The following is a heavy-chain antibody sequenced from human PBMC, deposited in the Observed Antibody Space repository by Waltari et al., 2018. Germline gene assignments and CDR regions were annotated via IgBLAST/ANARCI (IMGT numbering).Heavy chain of an antibody. D-gene: IGHD6-13*01. CDR1: GYSLSSYW. Sequence: EVQLVQSGAEVKKPGESLKISCKGSGYSLSSYWIGWIRQMPGKGLGWMGCICPVKSDTGHSPSFQGQVTISADKSITTAYLQWSSLKASDTAMYYCARHWDRGPIAAAGIWGQGTLVTVSS. CDR3: ARHWDRGPIAAAGI. CDR2: ICPVKSDT. V-gene: IGHV5-51*01. J-gene: IGHJ4*02.